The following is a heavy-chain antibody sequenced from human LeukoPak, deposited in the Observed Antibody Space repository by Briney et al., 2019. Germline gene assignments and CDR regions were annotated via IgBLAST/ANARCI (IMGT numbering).Heavy chain of an antibody. Sequence: SETLSLTCTVSGGSISTYYWSWIRQPPGKGLEWIGNIYTSGGTNCNPSLKSRVTISVDTSKNHFSLKLSSVTAADTAVYYCATHYGSGSSNYYYYYMDVWGKGTTVTVSS. CDR3: ATHYGSGSSNYYYYYMDV. CDR1: GGSISTYY. J-gene: IGHJ6*03. V-gene: IGHV4-4*09. CDR2: IYTSGGT. D-gene: IGHD3-10*01.